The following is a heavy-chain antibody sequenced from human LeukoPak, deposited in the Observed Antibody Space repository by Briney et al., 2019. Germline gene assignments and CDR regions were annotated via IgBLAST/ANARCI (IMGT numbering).Heavy chain of an antibody. J-gene: IGHJ4*02. V-gene: IGHV3-74*01. CDR2: INSDGSST. D-gene: IGHD3-10*01. CDR3: AKLGTITMVRGVITHGGYFDY. Sequence: GGSLRLSCAASGFTFSSYWMHWVRQAPGKGLVWVSRINSDGSSTSYADSVKGRFTISRDNSKNTLYLQMNSLRAEDTAVYYCAKLGTITMVRGVITHGGYFDYWGQGTLVTVSS. CDR1: GFTFSSYW.